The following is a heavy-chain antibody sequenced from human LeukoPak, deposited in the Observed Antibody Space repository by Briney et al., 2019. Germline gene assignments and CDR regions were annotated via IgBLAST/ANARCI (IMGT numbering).Heavy chain of an antibody. J-gene: IGHJ5*02. Sequence: VSVKVSCKASGYTFTSYDINWVRQATGQGLEWMGWVNPNSGNTGYAQKFQGRVTITADKSTSTAYMELSSLRSEDTAVYYCARAKRKAAIDSWFDPWGQGTLVTVSS. D-gene: IGHD2-2*01. V-gene: IGHV1-8*01. CDR1: GYTFTSYD. CDR2: VNPNSGNT. CDR3: ARAKRKAAIDSWFDP.